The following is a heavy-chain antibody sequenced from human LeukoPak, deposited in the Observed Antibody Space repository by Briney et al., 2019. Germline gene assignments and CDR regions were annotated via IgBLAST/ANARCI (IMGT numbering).Heavy chain of an antibody. CDR3: ATGFVGFGEPHDY. D-gene: IGHD3-10*01. J-gene: IGHJ4*02. Sequence: ASVKVSCTVSGYTLTELSIHWVRQAPGKGLEWMGGFDPEDGETIYAQKFQGRVTMTEDTSTDKAYMELSSLSSEDTAVYYCATGFVGFGEPHDYWGQGTLVPVSS. CDR2: FDPEDGET. V-gene: IGHV1-24*01. CDR1: GYTLTELS.